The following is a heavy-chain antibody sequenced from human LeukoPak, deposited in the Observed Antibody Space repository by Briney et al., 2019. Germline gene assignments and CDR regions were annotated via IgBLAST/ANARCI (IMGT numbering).Heavy chain of an antibody. CDR1: GYTFTGHY. CDR2: INPNSGGT. D-gene: IGHD3-10*01. CDR3: ARADYYGSGSYNY. V-gene: IGHV1-2*06. J-gene: IGHJ4*02. Sequence: ASVKVSCKASGYTFTGHYMHWVRQAPGQGLEWMGRINPNSGGTNYAQKFQGRVTMTRDTSISTAYMELSRLRSDDTAVYYCARADYYGSGSYNYWGEGTLVTVS.